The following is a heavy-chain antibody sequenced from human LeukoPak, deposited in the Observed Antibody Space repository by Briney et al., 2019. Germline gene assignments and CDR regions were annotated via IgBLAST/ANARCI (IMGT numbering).Heavy chain of an antibody. J-gene: IGHJ4*02. Sequence: PSETLSLTCTVSGGSISSSSYYWGWIRQPPGKGLEWIGSIYYSGSTYYNPSLKSRVTISVDTSKNQFSLRLSSVTAADTAVYYCARAKWSQQLTFDYWAREPWSPSPQ. CDR3: ARAKWSQQLTFDY. CDR1: GGSISSSSYY. CDR2: IYYSGST. V-gene: IGHV4-39*07. D-gene: IGHD6-13*01.